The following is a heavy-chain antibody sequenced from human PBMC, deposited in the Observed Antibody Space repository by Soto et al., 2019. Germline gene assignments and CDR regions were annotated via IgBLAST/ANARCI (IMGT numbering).Heavy chain of an antibody. V-gene: IGHV1-46*01. Sequence: ASVKVACKASGYTFTSYYMHWVRQAPGPGLEWMGIINPSGGSTSYAQKFQGRVTMTRDTATSTVYMELRSLRSEDTAVYFCARDRSARVSCSSSHPDTWGQGILFTVSS. CDR1: GYTFTSYY. CDR3: ARDRSARVSCSSSHPDT. D-gene: IGHD6-6*01. J-gene: IGHJ5*02. CDR2: INPSGGST.